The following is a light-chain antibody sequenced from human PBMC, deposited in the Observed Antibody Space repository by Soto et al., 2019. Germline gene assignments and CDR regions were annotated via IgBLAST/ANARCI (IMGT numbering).Light chain of an antibody. CDR2: SDN. Sequence: QSVLTQPPSASGTPGQRVTISCSGSSSNIGSNTVNWYQQLPRTAPKLLISSDNQRPSGVPDRFSGSKSGTSASLAISGLQSEDEAHYYCAACDDTLDGPVVFGGGTKVTVL. V-gene: IGLV1-44*01. CDR1: SSNIGSNT. J-gene: IGLJ3*02. CDR3: AACDDTLDGPVV.